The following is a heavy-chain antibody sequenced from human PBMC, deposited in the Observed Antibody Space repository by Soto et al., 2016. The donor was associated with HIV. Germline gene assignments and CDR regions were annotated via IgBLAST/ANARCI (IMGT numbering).Heavy chain of an antibody. Sequence: QLQESGPGLVKPSETLSLTCDVSGNSVSSDYYWGWIRQPPGKGLEWIATLHHSGRTYNNPSLKSRVSTSVDTSKNQFSLNLSSVTAADTAVYYCAMDTSAWFXFDYVGPRNPGQPSPQ. J-gene: IGHJ4*01. D-gene: IGHD3-22*01. V-gene: IGHV4-38-2*01. CDR3: AMDTSAWFXFDY. CDR2: LHHSGRT. CDR1: GNSVSSDYY.